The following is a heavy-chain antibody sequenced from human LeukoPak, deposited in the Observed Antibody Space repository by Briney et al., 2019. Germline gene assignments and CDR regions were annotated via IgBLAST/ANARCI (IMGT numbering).Heavy chain of an antibody. CDR2: IYYSGST. CDR1: GGSISSYY. J-gene: IGHJ4*02. D-gene: IGHD3-22*01. CDR3: ARGGDSSGSKGDDY. V-gene: IGHV4-59*12. Sequence: SETLSLTCTVSGGSISSYYWSWIRQPPGKGLEWIGYIYYSGSTNYNPSLKSRVTISVDTSKNQFSLKLSSVTAADTAVYYCARGGDSSGSKGDDYWGQGTLVTVSS.